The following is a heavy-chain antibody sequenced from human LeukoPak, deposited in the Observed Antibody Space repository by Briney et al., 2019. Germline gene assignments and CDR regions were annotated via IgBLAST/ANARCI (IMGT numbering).Heavy chain of an antibody. Sequence: SETLSLTCTVSGYSINSGYYWGWIRQTPGKGLEWIGSIYHSGSTYYNPSLKSRVTVSVDTSTNQFSLKLSSVTAADTAVYFCARTEMCSSGWDDAFFDCWGQGTLVTVSS. CDR2: IYHSGST. CDR3: ARTEMCSSGWDDAFFDC. V-gene: IGHV4-38-2*02. CDR1: GYSINSGYY. D-gene: IGHD6-25*01. J-gene: IGHJ4*02.